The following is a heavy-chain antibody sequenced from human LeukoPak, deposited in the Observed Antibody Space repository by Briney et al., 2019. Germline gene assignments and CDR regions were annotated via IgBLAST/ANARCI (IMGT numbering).Heavy chain of an antibody. D-gene: IGHD3-10*02. CDR3: ATGGRLYYVLDN. V-gene: IGHV1-18*01. CDR2: ISDHREST. J-gene: IGHJ4*02. CDR1: GNIFSGQG. Sequence: ASVTVSCKASGNIFSGQGITWVRQAPGQGLEWVGWISDHRESTMYAQKFQGRVTVTIDTSTNTAYMELTSLTSDDTAVYYCATGGRLYYVLDNWGQGTLVTVSS.